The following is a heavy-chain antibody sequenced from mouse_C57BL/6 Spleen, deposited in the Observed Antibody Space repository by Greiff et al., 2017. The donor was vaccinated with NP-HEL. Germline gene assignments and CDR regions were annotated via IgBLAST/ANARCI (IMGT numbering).Heavy chain of an antibody. D-gene: IGHD4-1*01. Sequence: EVQLVESGGGLVKPGGSLKLSCAASGFTFSSYAMSWVRQTPEKRLEWVATIIDGGSYTYYPDNVKGRFTISRDNAKNNLYLQMSHLKSEDTAMYYCARANWAYWYFDVWGTGTTVTVSS. CDR3: ARANWAYWYFDV. CDR1: GFTFSSYA. CDR2: IIDGGSYT. J-gene: IGHJ1*03. V-gene: IGHV5-4*01.